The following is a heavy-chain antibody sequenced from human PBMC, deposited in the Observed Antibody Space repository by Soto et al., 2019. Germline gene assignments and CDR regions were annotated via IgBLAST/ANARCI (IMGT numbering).Heavy chain of an antibody. CDR1: GFTFSSYS. V-gene: IGHV3-23*01. CDR2: ISGSGGST. J-gene: IGHJ4*02. CDR3: AKDDSGSYNY. D-gene: IGHD1-26*01. Sequence: PGGSLRLSCGASGFTFSSYSMSWVRQAPGKGLEWVSAISGSGGSTYYADSVKGRFTISRDNSKNTLYLQMNSLRAEDTAVYYCAKDDSGSYNYWGQGTLVTVSS.